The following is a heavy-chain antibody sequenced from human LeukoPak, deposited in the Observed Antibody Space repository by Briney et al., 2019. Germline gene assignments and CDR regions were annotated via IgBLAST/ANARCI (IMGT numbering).Heavy chain of an antibody. V-gene: IGHV4-39*01. J-gene: IGHJ4*02. CDR1: GGSISSSSYY. Sequence: PSETLSLTCTVSGGSISSSSYYWGWIRQPPGKGLERIGSIYYSGSTYYNPSLKSRVTISVDTSKNQFSLKLSSVTAADTAVYYCASYDSSGYYYGYWGQGTLVTVSS. CDR3: ASYDSSGYYYGY. CDR2: IYYSGST. D-gene: IGHD3-22*01.